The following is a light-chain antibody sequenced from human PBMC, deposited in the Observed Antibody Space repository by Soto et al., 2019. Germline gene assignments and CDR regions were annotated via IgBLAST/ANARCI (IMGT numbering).Light chain of an antibody. J-gene: IGLJ3*02. CDR3: HSYTSSTTLGV. CDR1: SSDVGGYNF. Sequence: QSALTQPASVSGSPGQSITISCTGTSSDVGGYNFVSWYQQHPGKDPKLMIYEVSNRPSGISHRFSGSKSGNTASLTISGLQAEDEADYYCHSYTSSTTLGVFGGGTTLTVL. CDR2: EVS. V-gene: IGLV2-14*01.